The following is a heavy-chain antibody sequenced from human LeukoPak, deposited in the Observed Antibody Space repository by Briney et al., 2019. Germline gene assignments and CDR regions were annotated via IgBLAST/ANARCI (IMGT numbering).Heavy chain of an antibody. Sequence: GGSLRLSCAASGFTFSDYYMDWVRQAPGKGLEWVSVIYSGGSTDYADSVKGRVTISRDNSKNTVYLQMNSLRAEDTAVYYCAREKYDAGSYLYGMDVWGQGTTVTVSS. CDR3: AREKYDAGSYLYGMDV. D-gene: IGHD3-10*01. CDR2: IYSGGST. V-gene: IGHV3-53*01. CDR1: GFTFSDYY. J-gene: IGHJ6*02.